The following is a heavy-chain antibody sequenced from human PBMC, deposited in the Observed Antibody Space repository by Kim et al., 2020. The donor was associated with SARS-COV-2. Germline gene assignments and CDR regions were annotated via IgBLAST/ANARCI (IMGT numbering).Heavy chain of an antibody. CDR3: ARNIVGATTALDY. J-gene: IGHJ4*02. D-gene: IGHD1-26*01. V-gene: IGHV1-3*01. Sequence: SQHFQGRVTITRDTSASTAYMELSSLRSEDTAVYYCARNIVGATTALDYWGQGTLVTVSS.